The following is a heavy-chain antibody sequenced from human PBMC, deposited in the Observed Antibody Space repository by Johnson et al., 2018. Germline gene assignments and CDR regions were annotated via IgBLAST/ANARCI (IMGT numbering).Heavy chain of an antibody. CDR2: MYDSGST. D-gene: IGHD5/OR15-5a*01. J-gene: IGHJ6*02. CDR1: GDSISSLY. CDR3: ARCRGYSVYDFYYYGMDV. Sequence: QVQLQESGPGLVKXSETXSLXCTVSGDSISSLYWSWIRQPPGRGLEWLGYMYDSGSTNYNPSLKSPLTISVDTSKNQFSLKLTSVTAADTAVYYCARCRGYSVYDFYYYGMDVWGQGTTVTVSS. V-gene: IGHV4-59*11.